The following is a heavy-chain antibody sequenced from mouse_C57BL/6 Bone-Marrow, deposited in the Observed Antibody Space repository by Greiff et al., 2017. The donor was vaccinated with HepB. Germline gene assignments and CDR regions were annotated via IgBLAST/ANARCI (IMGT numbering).Heavy chain of an antibody. J-gene: IGHJ2*01. V-gene: IGHV5-17*01. CDR3: ARLYYSNPFDD. Sequence: EVQLVESGGGLVKPGGSLKLSCAASGFTFSDYGMHWVRQAPEKGLEWVAYISSGSSTIYYADTVKGRFTISRDNAKNTLFLQMTSLRSEDTAMYYCARLYYSNPFDDWGQGTTLTVSS. D-gene: IGHD2-5*01. CDR2: ISSGSSTI. CDR1: GFTFSDYG.